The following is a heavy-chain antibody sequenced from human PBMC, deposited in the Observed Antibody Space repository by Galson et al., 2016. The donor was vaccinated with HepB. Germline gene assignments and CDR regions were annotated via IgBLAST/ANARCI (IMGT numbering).Heavy chain of an antibody. CDR3: ARERFPAPSGFDL. D-gene: IGHD6-25*01. CDR2: TYYGGST. V-gene: IGHV4-31*11. CDR1: GDYIGSGLYY. Sequence: LSLTCAVSGDYIGSGLYYWTWVRQHPGKGLEWIGYTYYGGSTYYNPSLNGRLTVSVDSSRTHFSLRLNFVTAADTAVYYCARERFPAPSGFDLWGQGTLVTVSS. J-gene: IGHJ3*01.